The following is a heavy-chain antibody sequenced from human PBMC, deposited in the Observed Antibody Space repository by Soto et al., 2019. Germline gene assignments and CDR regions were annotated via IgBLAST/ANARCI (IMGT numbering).Heavy chain of an antibody. CDR3: AKDDHSGYDSYYFDY. Sequence: GGSLRLSCAASGFTFSSYAMSWVRQAPGKGLEWVSAISGSGGSTYYADSVKGRFTISRDNSKNTLYLQMNSLRAEDTAVYYCAKDDHSGYDSYYFDYWGQETLVTVPQ. J-gene: IGHJ4*02. V-gene: IGHV3-23*01. CDR2: ISGSGGST. D-gene: IGHD5-12*01. CDR1: GFTFSSYA.